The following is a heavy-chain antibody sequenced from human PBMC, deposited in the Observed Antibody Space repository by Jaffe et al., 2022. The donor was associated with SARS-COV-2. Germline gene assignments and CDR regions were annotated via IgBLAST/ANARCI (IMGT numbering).Heavy chain of an antibody. V-gene: IGHV3-7*01. CDR3: ARGQSIGD. CDR1: GFTFRSFW. J-gene: IGHJ4*02. D-gene: IGHD6-6*01. Sequence: EVQLVESGGDLVQPGGSLRLSCAASGFTFRSFWMSWVRQAPGKGLEWVANIKQDGSEKYYVDSMKGRFTVSRDNAKNSLYLQMNSLTAEDTAVYYCARGQSIGDWGQGTLVTVSS. CDR2: IKQDGSEK.